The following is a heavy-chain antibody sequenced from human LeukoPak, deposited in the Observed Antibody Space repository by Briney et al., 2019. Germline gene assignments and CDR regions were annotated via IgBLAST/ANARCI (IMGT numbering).Heavy chain of an antibody. CDR2: INHSGST. V-gene: IGHV4-34*01. J-gene: IGHJ4*02. CDR3: ARGVGLTYYDILTGYFFDY. D-gene: IGHD3-9*01. CDR1: GGSFSGYY. Sequence: SETLSLTCAVYGGSFSGYYWSWIRPPPGKGLEWIGEINHSGSTNYNPSLKSRVTISVDTSKNQFSLKLSSVTAADTAVYYCARGVGLTYYDILTGYFFDYWGQGTLVTVSS.